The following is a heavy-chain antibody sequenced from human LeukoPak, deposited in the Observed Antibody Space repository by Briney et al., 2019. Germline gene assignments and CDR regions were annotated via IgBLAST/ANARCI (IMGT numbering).Heavy chain of an antibody. D-gene: IGHD6-6*01. CDR3: ARARRDSSSPRFYYYYGMDV. V-gene: IGHV4-34*01. Sequence: SETLSLTCTVSGGSISSYYWSWIRQPPGKGLEWIGEINHSGSTNYNPSLKSRVTISVDTSKNQFSLKLSSVTAADTAVYYCARARRDSSSPRFYYYYGMDVWGQGTTVTVSS. CDR2: INHSGST. CDR1: GGSISSYY. J-gene: IGHJ6*02.